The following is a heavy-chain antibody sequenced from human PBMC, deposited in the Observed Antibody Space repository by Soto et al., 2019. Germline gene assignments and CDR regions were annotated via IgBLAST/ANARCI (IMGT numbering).Heavy chain of an antibody. J-gene: IGHJ2*01. Sequence: VQLAESGGGSIQPGESLRLSCVISGFTFSNFWMHWVRQIPGKGLVWVARINGDGTSKKYADSVKGRFTISRDNVKNTLFLQMNSLRVDDTAIYYCVRDFDWYFDVWGRGTLVTVSS. CDR3: VRDFDWYFDV. CDR2: INGDGTSK. CDR1: GFTFSNFW. V-gene: IGHV3-74*01.